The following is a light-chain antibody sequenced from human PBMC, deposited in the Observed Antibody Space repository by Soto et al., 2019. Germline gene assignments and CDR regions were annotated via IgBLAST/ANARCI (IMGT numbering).Light chain of an antibody. CDR1: QSLVYSDGNTY. Sequence: DVVVTQSPLSLPVTLGRAASIACRSGQSLVYSDGNTYLSWFHQRTGQSPRRXIYKVSNRDSGVPDRFSGSGSGTDFTLKISRVEAEDVGVYYCMQGTHWPPITLCQGTRLEIK. CDR2: KVS. CDR3: MQGTHWPPIT. J-gene: IGKJ5*01. V-gene: IGKV2-30*01.